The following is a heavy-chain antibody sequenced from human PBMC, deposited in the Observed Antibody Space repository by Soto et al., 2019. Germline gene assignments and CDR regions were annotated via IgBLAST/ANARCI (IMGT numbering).Heavy chain of an antibody. D-gene: IGHD6-19*01. CDR1: GETISSYY. CDR2: ISYTGNT. V-gene: IGHV4-59*01. CDR3: ARDHYSSGLGWFDP. Sequence: PSETLSLSSPVSGETISSYYWIWIRQSPGKGLEYIGYISYTGNTNYNPSLKSRVTISVDTSKNQFSLRLTSVTAADTAVYYCARDHYSSGLGWFDPWGQGTLVTVSS. J-gene: IGHJ5*02.